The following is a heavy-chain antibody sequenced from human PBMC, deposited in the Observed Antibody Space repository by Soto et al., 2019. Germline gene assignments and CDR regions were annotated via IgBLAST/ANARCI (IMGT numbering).Heavy chain of an antibody. Sequence: GASVKVSCEVSGYTLTELSMHWVRQAPGKGLEWMGGFDPEDGETIYAQKFQGRVTMTEDTSTDTAYMELSSLRSEDTAVYYCAAGRRGVYAMYWFDPWGQGTLVTVSS. CDR3: AAGRRGVYAMYWFDP. V-gene: IGHV1-24*01. CDR2: FDPEDGET. J-gene: IGHJ5*02. D-gene: IGHD2-8*01. CDR1: GYTLTELS.